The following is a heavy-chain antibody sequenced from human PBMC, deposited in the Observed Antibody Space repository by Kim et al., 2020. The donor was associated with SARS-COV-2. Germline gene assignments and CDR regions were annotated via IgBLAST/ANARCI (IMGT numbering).Heavy chain of an antibody. J-gene: IGHJ4*02. V-gene: IGHV1-18*01. CDR1: GYMFTTRY. CDR2: ISAYSGET. CDR3: ARGGRRDLLSDS. Sequence: ASVKVSCKASGYMFTTRYITWVRQAPGQGLEWVGWISAYSGETHYAQKLQGRVTLSTDTSTTTAYLELTGLRDDDTAIYYCARGGRRDLLSDSGGQGTLVHVSS. D-gene: IGHD1-26*01.